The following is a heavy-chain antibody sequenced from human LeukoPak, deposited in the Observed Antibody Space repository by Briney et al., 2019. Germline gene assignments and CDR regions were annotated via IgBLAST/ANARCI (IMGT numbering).Heavy chain of an antibody. Sequence: GGSLRLSCAASGFTFSSYAMSWVRQAPGKGLEWVSAISGSGGSTYYADSVKGRFTISRDNSKNTLYLQMNSLGAEDTAVYYCAKDLGSYYVSDYWGQGTLVTVSS. CDR2: ISGSGGST. V-gene: IGHV3-23*01. CDR3: AKDLGSYYVSDY. CDR1: GFTFSSYA. J-gene: IGHJ4*02. D-gene: IGHD1-26*01.